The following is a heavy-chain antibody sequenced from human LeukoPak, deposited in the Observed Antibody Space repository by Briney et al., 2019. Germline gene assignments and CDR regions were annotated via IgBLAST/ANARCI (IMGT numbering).Heavy chain of an antibody. Sequence: SETLSLTCGVSGGSIRSTNWWSWVRQPPGQGLAWIGEISLSGQTNFNPSLNGRVTMSLDESRNQLSLKLTSVTAADTAIYYCSRESGAFCPFGYWGQGTLVIVPP. CDR1: GGSIRSTNW. CDR2: ISLSGQT. CDR3: SRESGAFCPFGY. J-gene: IGHJ4*02. D-gene: IGHD1-26*01. V-gene: IGHV4/OR15-8*02.